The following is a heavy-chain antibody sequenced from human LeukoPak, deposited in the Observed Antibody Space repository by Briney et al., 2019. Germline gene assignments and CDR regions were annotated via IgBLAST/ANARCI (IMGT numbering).Heavy chain of an antibody. CDR1: GGPFSGYY. V-gene: IGHV4-34*01. CDR2: INHSGST. Sequence: SETLSLTCAVYGGPFSGYYWSWIRQPPGKGLEWIGEINHSGSTNYNPSLKSRVTISVDTSKNQFSLKLSSVTAADTAVYYCARLSLGYSSSWYDYWGQGTLVTVSS. CDR3: ARLSLGYSSSWYDY. D-gene: IGHD6-13*01. J-gene: IGHJ4*02.